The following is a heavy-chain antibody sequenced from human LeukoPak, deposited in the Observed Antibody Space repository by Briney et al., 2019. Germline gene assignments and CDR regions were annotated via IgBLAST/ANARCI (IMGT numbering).Heavy chain of an antibody. Sequence: GGSLRLSCAASGFTFGSNWMHWVRQAPGKGLVWVSRIKSDGSITSYADSVKGRFTISRDNAKNSLYLQMNSLRAEDTAVYYCASGGRSDYFFDFWGQGILVTVSS. CDR2: IKSDGSIT. V-gene: IGHV3-74*01. D-gene: IGHD1-26*01. CDR1: GFTFGSNW. CDR3: ASGGRSDYFFDF. J-gene: IGHJ4*02.